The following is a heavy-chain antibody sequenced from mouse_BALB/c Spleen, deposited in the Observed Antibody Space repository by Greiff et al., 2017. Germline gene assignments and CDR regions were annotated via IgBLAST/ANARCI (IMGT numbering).Heavy chain of an antibody. CDR3: ARFGGDQDYFDY. V-gene: IGHV5-9-3*01. Sequence: EVQLVESGGGLVKPGGSLKLSCAASGFTFSSYAMSWVRQTPEKRLEWVATISSGGSYTYYPDSVKGRFTISRDNAKNTLYLQMSSLRSEDTAMYYCARFGGDQDYFDYWGQGTTLTVSS. CDR1: GFTFSSYA. CDR2: ISSGGSYT. D-gene: IGHD3-2*02. J-gene: IGHJ2*01.